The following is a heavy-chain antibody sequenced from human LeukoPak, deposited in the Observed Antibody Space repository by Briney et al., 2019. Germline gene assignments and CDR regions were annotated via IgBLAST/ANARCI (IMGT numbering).Heavy chain of an antibody. D-gene: IGHD6-13*01. CDR2: ISYDGSNK. J-gene: IGHJ6*02. CDR3: AKEIPHGSWYAYYYYYGMDV. V-gene: IGHV3-30*18. CDR1: GFTFGSYG. Sequence: GGSLRLSCAASGFTFGSYGMHWVRQAPGKGLEWVAVISYDGSNKYYADSVKGRFTISRDNSKNTLYLQMNSPRAEDTAVYYCAKEIPHGSWYAYYYYYGMDVWGQGTTVTVSS.